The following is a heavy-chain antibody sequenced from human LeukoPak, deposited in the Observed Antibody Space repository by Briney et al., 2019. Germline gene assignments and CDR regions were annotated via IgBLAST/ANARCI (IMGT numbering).Heavy chain of an antibody. CDR3: VKGEQWLARPFDY. CDR2: ISSNGGST. CDR1: GFSVSSDY. D-gene: IGHD6-19*01. V-gene: IGHV3-64D*09. J-gene: IGHJ4*02. Sequence: PGGSLRLSCAASGFSVSSDYMSWVRQAPGKGLEYVSAISSNGGSTYYADSVKGRFTISRDNSKNTLYLQMNSLRTEDTAVYYCVKGEQWLARPFDYWGQGTLVTVSS.